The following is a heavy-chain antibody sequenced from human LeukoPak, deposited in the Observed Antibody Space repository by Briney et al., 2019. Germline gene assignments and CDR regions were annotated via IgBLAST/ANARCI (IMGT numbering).Heavy chain of an antibody. CDR2: IYSGGST. D-gene: IGHD3-10*01. V-gene: IGHV3-53*01. J-gene: IGHJ4*02. Sequence: GGSLRLSCAASGFTVSSNYMSWVRQAPGKGLEWVSVIYSGGSTYYADSVKGRFTISRDNSKNTLYLQMNSLRAEDTAVYYCAKDREKTGITMVRGVIDYWGQGTLVTVSS. CDR1: GFTVSSNY. CDR3: AKDREKTGITMVRGVIDY.